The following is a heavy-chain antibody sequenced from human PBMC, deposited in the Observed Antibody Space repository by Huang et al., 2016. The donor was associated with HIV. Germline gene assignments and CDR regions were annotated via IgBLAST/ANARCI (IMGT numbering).Heavy chain of an antibody. V-gene: IGHV7-4-1*02. CDR3: ARDSPYGSGRYCPLDF. CDR1: GYSFTHYG. Sequence: QVQLVQSGSELKKPGASVKVSCKASGYSFTHYGLNWVRQAPGQGREWRGGSRTNTGNPNYAQGVTGRFVFSLNISVTTAYLEIKSLKAEDTAVYYCARDSPYGSGRYCPLDFWGQGTLVTVSS. J-gene: IGHJ4*02. D-gene: IGHD3-10*01. CDR2: SRTNTGNP.